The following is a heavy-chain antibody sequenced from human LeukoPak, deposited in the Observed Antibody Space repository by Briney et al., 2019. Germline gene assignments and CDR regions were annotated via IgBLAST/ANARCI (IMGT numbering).Heavy chain of an antibody. CDR3: ARASAHPYYYYYYYMDV. V-gene: IGHV4-34*01. J-gene: IGHJ6*03. CDR1: GGSFSGYY. CDR2: INHSGST. D-gene: IGHD6-25*01. Sequence: SETLSLTCAVYGGSFSGYYWSWIRQPPGEGLEWIGEINHSGSTNYNPSLKSRVTISVDTSKNQFSLKLSSVTAADTAVYYCARASAHPYYYYYYYMDVWGKGTTVTISS.